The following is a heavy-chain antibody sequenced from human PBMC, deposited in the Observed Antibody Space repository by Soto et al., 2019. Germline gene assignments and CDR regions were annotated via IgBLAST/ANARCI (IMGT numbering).Heavy chain of an antibody. V-gene: IGHV3-33*01. Sequence: QVQLVESGGGVVQPGRSLRLSCAASGFTFSSYGMHWVRQAPGKGLEWVAVIWYDGSNKYYADSVKGRFTISRDNSKNTLYLQMNSLRAEDTAVYYCAREGKIKGAFDIWGQGTMVTVSS. J-gene: IGHJ3*02. CDR3: AREGKIKGAFDI. CDR1: GFTFSSYG. CDR2: IWYDGSNK.